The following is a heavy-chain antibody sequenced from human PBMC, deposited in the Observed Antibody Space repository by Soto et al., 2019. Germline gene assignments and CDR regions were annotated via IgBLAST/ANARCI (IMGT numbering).Heavy chain of an antibody. CDR2: IYYSGST. CDR3: ARQRTYYYDSSGYYYGTYYFDY. Sequence: SETLSLTCTVSGGSISSYYWSWIRQPPGKGLEWIGYIYYSGSTNYNPSLKSRVTISVDTSKNQFSLKLSSVTAADTAVYYCARQRTYYYDSSGYYYGTYYFDYWGQGTLVTVSS. D-gene: IGHD3-22*01. CDR1: GGSISSYY. V-gene: IGHV4-59*08. J-gene: IGHJ4*02.